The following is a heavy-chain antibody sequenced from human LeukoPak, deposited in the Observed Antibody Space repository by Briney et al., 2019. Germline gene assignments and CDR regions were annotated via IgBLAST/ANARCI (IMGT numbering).Heavy chain of an antibody. Sequence: GGSLRLSCAASGFTFSDYYMSWVRQAPGKGLEWVSYISSSGSTIYYADSVKGRFTISRDNAKNSLYLQMNSLRAEDTAVYYCARGYSGYDSHAFDIWGQGTMVTVSS. CDR1: GFTFSDYY. D-gene: IGHD5-12*01. V-gene: IGHV3-11*04. CDR2: ISSSGSTI. CDR3: ARGYSGYDSHAFDI. J-gene: IGHJ3*02.